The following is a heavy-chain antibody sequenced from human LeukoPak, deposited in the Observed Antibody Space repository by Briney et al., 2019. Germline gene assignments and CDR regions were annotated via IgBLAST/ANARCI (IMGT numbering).Heavy chain of an antibody. V-gene: IGHV3-30*02. CDR2: IRYDGSNK. D-gene: IGHD3-10*01. Sequence: PGGSLRLSCAASGFTFSSYGMHWFRQAPGKGLEWVAFIRYDGSNKYYADSVKGRLTISRDNSKNTLYLQMNSLRAEDTAVYYCDLNGSVRKAFWGQGTLVTVSS. CDR1: GFTFSSYG. J-gene: IGHJ4*02. CDR3: DLNGSVRKAF.